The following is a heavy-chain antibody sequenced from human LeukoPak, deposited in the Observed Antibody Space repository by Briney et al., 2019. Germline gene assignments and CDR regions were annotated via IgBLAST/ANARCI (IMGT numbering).Heavy chain of an antibody. CDR2: INRDGSTT. V-gene: IGHV3-74*03. CDR3: ARDKKSGESSEIDY. Sequence: GGSLRLSCAASGFTFSNYWVHWVRHAPGKGLVWVSRINRDGSTTKYADSVKGRFTVSRDNAKNTLNLQMNSLSAEDTAVYYCARDKKSGESSEIDYWGQGTLVTVSS. J-gene: IGHJ4*02. D-gene: IGHD3-10*01. CDR1: GFTFSNYW.